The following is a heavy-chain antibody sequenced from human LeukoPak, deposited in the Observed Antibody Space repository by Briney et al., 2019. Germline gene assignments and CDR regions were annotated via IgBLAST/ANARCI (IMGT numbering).Heavy chain of an antibody. J-gene: IGHJ5*02. D-gene: IGHD4-11*01. CDR2: IYHSGST. CDR1: GYSLSSGYY. Sequence: ASETLSLTCTVSGYSLSSGYYWGWIRQPPGKGLEWIGSIYHSGSTYYNPSLKSRVTISVDTSKNQFSLKLSSVTAADTAVYYCARDTTDYSLDPWGQGTLVTVSS. V-gene: IGHV4-38-2*02. CDR3: ARDTTDYSLDP.